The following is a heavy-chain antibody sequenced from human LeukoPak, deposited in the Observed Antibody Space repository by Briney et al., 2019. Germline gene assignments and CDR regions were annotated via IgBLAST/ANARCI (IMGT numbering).Heavy chain of an antibody. CDR1: GFSFRTYA. Sequence: PGGSLTLSCAASGFSFRTYAMSWVRQAPGKGLDWVSAISDDSAKIYYSASVKGRFTISRDNSKNTLFLQLNSLRVEDTGVYYCAREYDSSWPSWGQGTLVTVSS. V-gene: IGHV3-23*01. J-gene: IGHJ5*02. D-gene: IGHD3-22*01. CDR2: ISDDSAKI. CDR3: AREYDSSWPS.